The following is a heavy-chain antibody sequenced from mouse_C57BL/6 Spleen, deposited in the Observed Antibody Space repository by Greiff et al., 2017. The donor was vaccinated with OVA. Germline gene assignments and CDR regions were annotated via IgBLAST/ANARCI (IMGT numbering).Heavy chain of an antibody. CDR1: GFTFSDYY. CDR3: ARADYGSSLAY. D-gene: IGHD1-1*01. J-gene: IGHJ3*01. Sequence: EVKLMESEGGLVQPGSSMKLSCTASGFTFSDYYMAWVRQVPEKGLEWVANINYDGSSTYYLDSLKSRFIISRDNATNILYLQMSSLKSEDTATYYCARADYGSSLAYWGQGTLVTVSA. V-gene: IGHV5-16*01. CDR2: INYDGSST.